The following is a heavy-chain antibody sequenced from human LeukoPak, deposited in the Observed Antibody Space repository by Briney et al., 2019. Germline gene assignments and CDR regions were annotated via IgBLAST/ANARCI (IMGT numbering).Heavy chain of an antibody. Sequence: SETLSLTCTVSGGFITSSSYYWGWIRQPPGKGLEWIGSMYSSGSTYYNPSLKSRVTISVDTSKNQFSLKLSSVTAADTAVYYCARGPPDCSSTSCYAFDAFDIWGQGTMVTVSS. CDR1: GGFITSSSYY. D-gene: IGHD2-2*01. J-gene: IGHJ3*02. CDR2: MYSSGST. CDR3: ARGPPDCSSTSCYAFDAFDI. V-gene: IGHV4-39*07.